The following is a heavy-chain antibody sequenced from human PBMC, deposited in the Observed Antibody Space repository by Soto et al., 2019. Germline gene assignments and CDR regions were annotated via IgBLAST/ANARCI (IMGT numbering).Heavy chain of an antibody. D-gene: IGHD3-3*01. CDR1: GFTFSSNS. J-gene: IGHJ6*02. CDR3: ARDPIRNYDFWSGYYNDYYGMDV. Sequence: GGSLRLSCAASGFTFSSNSMNWVRQAPGRGLEWISYISSSSSTIYADSVKGRFTISRDNAKNSLYLQVNSLRAEDTAVYYCARDPIRNYDFWSGYYNDYYGMDVWGQGTTVTVSS. CDR2: ISSSSSTI. V-gene: IGHV3-48*01.